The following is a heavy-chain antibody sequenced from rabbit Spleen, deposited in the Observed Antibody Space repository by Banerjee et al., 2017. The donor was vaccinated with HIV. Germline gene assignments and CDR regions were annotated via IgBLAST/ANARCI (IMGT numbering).Heavy chain of an antibody. CDR2: IVGSSSGFT. CDR3: ARDAGSSFSGYSMDL. Sequence: QSLEESGGDLVKPGASPTLTSTAAGFSFSSSDYMSWVRQAPGKGLEWISCIVGSSSGFTYSAAWAKDRFTCSKTSSTTMTLQMTSLTVADTAAYFCARDAGSSFSGYSMDLWGPGTLVTVS. D-gene: IGHD8-1*01. J-gene: IGHJ6*01. V-gene: IGHV1S40*01. CDR1: GFSFSSSDY.